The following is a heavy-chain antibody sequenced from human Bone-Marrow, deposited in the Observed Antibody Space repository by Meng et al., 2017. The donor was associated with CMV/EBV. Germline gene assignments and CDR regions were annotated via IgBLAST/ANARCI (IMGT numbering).Heavy chain of an antibody. CDR2: IYPDDGTI. CDR1: GYTFTNHF. D-gene: IGHD2-21*01. CDR3: GRERNSVDE. V-gene: IGHV1-46*01. J-gene: IGHJ4*02. Sequence: ASVKVSCKASGYTFTNHFIHWVRQAPGQGLEWMGIIYPDDGTITYAQKFQGRLTLTRDTSTNTVYMELNSLRSEDTALYYCGRERNSVDEWGQGTLVTVSS.